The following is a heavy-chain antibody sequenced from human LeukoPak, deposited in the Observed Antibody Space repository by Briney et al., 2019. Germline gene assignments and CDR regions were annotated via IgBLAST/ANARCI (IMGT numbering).Heavy chain of an antibody. CDR3: ARSIYFRYSSSWQPAYYYGMDV. D-gene: IGHD6-13*01. V-gene: IGHV4-38-2*01. Sequence: SETLSLTCAVSGYSISSGYYWGWIRQPPGKGLEWIGSIYHSGSTYYNPSLKSRVTISVDTSKNQFSLKLSSVTAADTAVYYCARSIYFRYSSSWQPAYYYGMDVWGKGTTVTVSS. J-gene: IGHJ6*04. CDR1: GYSISSGYY. CDR2: IYHSGST.